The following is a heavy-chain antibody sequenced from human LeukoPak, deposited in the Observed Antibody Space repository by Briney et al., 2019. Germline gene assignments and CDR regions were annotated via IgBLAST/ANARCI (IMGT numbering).Heavy chain of an antibody. CDR2: IIPIFGTA. Sequence: ASVKVSCKASGGTFSSYAISWVRQAPGQGLEWMGGIIPIFGTANYAQKFQGRVTITADKSTSTACMELSSLRSEDTAVYYCARDPEAGKETLLGDYWGQGTLVTVSS. D-gene: IGHD3-16*01. CDR3: ARDPEAGKETLLGDY. CDR1: GGTFSSYA. J-gene: IGHJ4*02. V-gene: IGHV1-69*06.